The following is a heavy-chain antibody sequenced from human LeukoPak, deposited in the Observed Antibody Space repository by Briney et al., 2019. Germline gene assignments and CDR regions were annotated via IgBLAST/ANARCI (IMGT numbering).Heavy chain of an antibody. D-gene: IGHD5-12*01. J-gene: IGHJ3*02. Sequence: SETLSLTCAVYGGSFSGYYWSWIRQPPGKGLEWIGEINHSGSTNYNPSLKSRVTISVDTSKNQFSLKLSSVTAADTAVYYCAREATDAFDIWGQGTMVTVSS. V-gene: IGHV4-34*01. CDR3: AREATDAFDI. CDR2: INHSGST. CDR1: GGSFSGYY.